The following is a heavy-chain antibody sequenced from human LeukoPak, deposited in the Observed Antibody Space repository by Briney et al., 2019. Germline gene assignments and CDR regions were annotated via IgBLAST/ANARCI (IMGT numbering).Heavy chain of an antibody. D-gene: IGHD2-15*01. V-gene: IGHV1-24*01. J-gene: IGHJ5*02. CDR3: ATGAAATNWFDP. CDR2: FDPEDGET. CDR1: GYTLTELS. Sequence: ASVKVSCKVSGYTLTELSMHWVRQAPGKGLEWMGGFDPEDGETIYAQKFQGRVTMTEDTSTDTAYMELSSLRSEDTAVYYCATGAAATNWFDPWGQGTLVTVSS.